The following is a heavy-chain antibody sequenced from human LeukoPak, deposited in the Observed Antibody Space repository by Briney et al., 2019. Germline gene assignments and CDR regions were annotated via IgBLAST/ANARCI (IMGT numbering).Heavy chain of an antibody. CDR3: AKSAPYYDFWSATLGYFDY. V-gene: IGHV3-23*01. D-gene: IGHD3-3*01. CDR1: GFTFSSYA. J-gene: IGHJ4*02. CDR2: ISGSGGST. Sequence: PWGSLRLSCAASGFTFSSYAMSWVRQAPGKGLEWVSAISGSGGSTYYADSVKGRFTISRDNSKNTLYLQMNSLRAEDTAVYYCAKSAPYYDFWSATLGYFDYWGQGTLVTVSS.